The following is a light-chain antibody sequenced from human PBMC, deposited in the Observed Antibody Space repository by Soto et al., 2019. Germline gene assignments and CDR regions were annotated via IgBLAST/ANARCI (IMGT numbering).Light chain of an antibody. CDR1: SSDVGAYYS. V-gene: IGLV2-14*01. Sequence: QPVLTQPASVSGSPGQSITISCTGTSSDVGAYYSVSWYQHHPGKAPKLIIYGVTNRPSGVSIRFSGSKSGNTASLTISGLPAEDGVDYHCSSGPCGSSHYVFGTGTTLTAL. CDR3: SSGPCGSSHYV. CDR2: GVT. J-gene: IGLJ1*01.